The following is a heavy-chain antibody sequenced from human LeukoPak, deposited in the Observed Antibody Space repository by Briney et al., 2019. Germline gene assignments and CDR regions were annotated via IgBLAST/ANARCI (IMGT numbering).Heavy chain of an antibody. D-gene: IGHD1-26*01. Sequence: GGSLRLSCAASGFTFSSYAMSWVRQAPGKGLEWVSAISSGGGSTYYADSVRGRFTISRDNSKNTLYLQMNSLRAEDTAVYYCAKVELPRFFDHWGQGTLVTVSS. V-gene: IGHV3-23*01. J-gene: IGHJ4*02. CDR1: GFTFSSYA. CDR3: AKVELPRFFDH. CDR2: ISSGGGST.